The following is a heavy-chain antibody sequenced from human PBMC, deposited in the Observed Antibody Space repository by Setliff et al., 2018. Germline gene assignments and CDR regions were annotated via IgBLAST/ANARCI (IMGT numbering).Heavy chain of an antibody. D-gene: IGHD6-13*01. CDR3: VPGIATAGKVS. J-gene: IGHJ5*02. CDR1: GFTFGSFY. CDR2: IRPDGSET. V-gene: IGHV3-7*03. Sequence: QPGGSLRLSCAASGFTFGSFYMTWVRQAPGKGLEWVANIRPDGSETGSVDSVKGRFTISRDNAKNSLYLQMNSLRAEDTAVYYCVPGIATAGKVSWGQGTLVTVSS.